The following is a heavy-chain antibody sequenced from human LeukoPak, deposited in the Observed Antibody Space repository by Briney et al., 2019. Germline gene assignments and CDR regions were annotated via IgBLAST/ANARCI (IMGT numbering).Heavy chain of an antibody. D-gene: IGHD2-2*01. CDR2: IIPILGIA. J-gene: IGHJ5*02. CDR1: GGTFSSYA. Sequence: SVKVSCKASGGTFSSYAISWVRQAPGQGLEWMGRIIPILGIANYAQKFQGRVTITADKSTSTAYMELSGLRSEDTAVYYCARDRGPYCSSTSCYYNWFDPWGQGTLVTVSS. V-gene: IGHV1-69*04. CDR3: ARDRGPYCSSTSCYYNWFDP.